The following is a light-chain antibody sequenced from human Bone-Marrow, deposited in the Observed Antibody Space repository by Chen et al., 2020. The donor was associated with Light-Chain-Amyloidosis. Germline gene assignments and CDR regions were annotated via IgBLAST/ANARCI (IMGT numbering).Light chain of an antibody. Sequence: QSALTQPASVSGSPGPSITISCAGTSSDVGGYNFFSWYQQNAGKVPRLIIYEVNHRPSGVSSRFSASKSGNTASLTISGLQTEDEGDYYCSSYRSGSYVLFGGGTKLTVL. CDR3: SSYRSGSYVL. CDR2: EVN. J-gene: IGLJ2*01. CDR1: SSDVGGYNF. V-gene: IGLV2-14*01.